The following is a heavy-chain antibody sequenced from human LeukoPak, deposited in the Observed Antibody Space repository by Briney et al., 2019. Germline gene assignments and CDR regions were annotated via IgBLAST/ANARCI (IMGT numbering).Heavy chain of an antibody. CDR2: IKEDGSEK. V-gene: IGHV3-7*05. J-gene: IGHJ5*02. CDR3: AKGAMRFAP. CDR1: GFTFSSYW. Sequence: GGSLRLSCAASGFTFSSYWMSWVRQAPGKGLEWVAHIKEDGSEKYYVDSVKGRFTISRDNAKNSLYLQMNSLRAEDAAVYYCAKGAMRFAPWGQGTLVTDSS.